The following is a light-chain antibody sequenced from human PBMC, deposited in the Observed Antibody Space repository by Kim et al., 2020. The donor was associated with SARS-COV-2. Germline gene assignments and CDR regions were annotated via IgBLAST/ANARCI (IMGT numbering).Light chain of an antibody. J-gene: IGLJ2*01. Sequence: VKLTCTLSSGHSSYAIAWHQQQPEKGPRYLMKLNSDGSHTKGGGIPDRFSGSSSGAERYLTISSLQSEDEADYYCQTWGAGIHVVFGGGTQLTVL. CDR3: QTWGAGIHVV. CDR1: SGHSSYA. V-gene: IGLV4-69*01. CDR2: LNSDGSH.